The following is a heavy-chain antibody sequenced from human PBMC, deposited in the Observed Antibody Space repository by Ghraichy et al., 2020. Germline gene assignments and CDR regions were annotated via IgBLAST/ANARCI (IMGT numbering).Heavy chain of an antibody. D-gene: IGHD3-3*01. Sequence: AGSLRLSCAASGFTFSSYWMSWVRQAPGKGLEWVANIKQDGSEKYYVDSVKGRFTISRDNAKNSLYLQMNSLRAEDTAVYYCARVHSYYDFWSGYYIDYWGQGTLVTVSS. V-gene: IGHV3-7*01. CDR2: IKQDGSEK. CDR3: ARVHSYYDFWSGYYIDY. J-gene: IGHJ4*02. CDR1: GFTFSSYW.